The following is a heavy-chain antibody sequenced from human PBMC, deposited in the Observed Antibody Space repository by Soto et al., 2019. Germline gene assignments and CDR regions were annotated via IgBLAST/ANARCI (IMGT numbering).Heavy chain of an antibody. V-gene: IGHV3-23*01. CDR2: ISASGGLK. CDR1: GFTFTNYA. J-gene: IGHJ6*02. Sequence: GGSLRLSCAASGFTFTNYAMTWVRQTPGKGLEWVSGISASGGLKYYADSVRGRFTVSRDNSKNILYRQMDNLRDEETALYYCARDNSVSTPLDGIYVWGHGTTVTVSS. CDR3: ARDNSVSTPLDGIYV. D-gene: IGHD2-15*01.